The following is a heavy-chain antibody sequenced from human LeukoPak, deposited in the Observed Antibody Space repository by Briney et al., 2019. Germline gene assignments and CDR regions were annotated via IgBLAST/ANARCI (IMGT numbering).Heavy chain of an antibody. Sequence: ASVKVSCKASGYTFTGYYMHWVRQAPGQGLEWMGWINPNSGGTNYAQKFQGGVTMTRDTSISTAYMELSRLRSDDTAVYYCARAGIPRYNWNSGYFDYWGQGTLVTVSS. D-gene: IGHD1-20*01. CDR2: INPNSGGT. CDR1: GYTFTGYY. V-gene: IGHV1-2*02. J-gene: IGHJ4*02. CDR3: ARAGIPRYNWNSGYFDY.